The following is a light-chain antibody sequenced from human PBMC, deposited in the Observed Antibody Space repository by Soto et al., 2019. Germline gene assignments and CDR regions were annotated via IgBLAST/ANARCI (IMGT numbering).Light chain of an antibody. CDR1: QSVLYSSNNKNY. CDR2: WAS. CDR3: QQYHSSPLT. Sequence: DIVMTQSPDSLAVSLGERATINCKSSQSVLYSSNNKNYLAWYQQKPGQSPKLLIYWASTRESGVPDRFRGSGSGTDFTLTISSLQAEDVAVYYCQQYHSSPLTFGGGTKVEIK. V-gene: IGKV4-1*01. J-gene: IGKJ4*01.